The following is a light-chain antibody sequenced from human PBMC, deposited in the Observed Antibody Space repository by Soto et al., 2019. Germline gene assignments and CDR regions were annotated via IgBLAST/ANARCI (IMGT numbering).Light chain of an antibody. CDR1: SSDVGSYNY. V-gene: IGLV2-14*01. J-gene: IGLJ1*01. CDR2: DVS. Sequence: QSVLTQPASVSGSPGQSITISCTGTSSDVGSYNYVSWYQQHPGKAPKVMIYDVSNRPSGVSYRFSGSKSGNTASLTISGLQAEDEADYYYSSYTTSSTYVFGTGTKVTDL. CDR3: SSYTTSSTYV.